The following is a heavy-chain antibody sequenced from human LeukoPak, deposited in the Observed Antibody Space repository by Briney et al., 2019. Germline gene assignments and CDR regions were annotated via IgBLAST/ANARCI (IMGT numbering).Heavy chain of an antibody. V-gene: IGHV3-48*01. CDR2: ISTSGTTI. CDR1: GFTFSTYS. Sequence: GGSLRLSCAASGFTFSTYSMNWVRQAPGRGLEWVSYISTSGTTIYHADSVKGRFTISRDNAKNSLYLQMNSLRAEDTAVYYCAKPPYLGDYYFDYWGQGTLVTVSS. J-gene: IGHJ4*02. CDR3: AKPPYLGDYYFDY. D-gene: IGHD1-26*01.